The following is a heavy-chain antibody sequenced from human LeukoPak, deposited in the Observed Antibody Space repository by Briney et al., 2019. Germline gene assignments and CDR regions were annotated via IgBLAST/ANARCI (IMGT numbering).Heavy chain of an antibody. CDR3: ARDRSYYTGGMDV. V-gene: IGHV4-59*01. D-gene: IGHD3-10*01. Sequence: PPETLSLTCTVSGGSISSYYWSWIRQPPGKGLEWIGYISYSGSTKYNPSLKSRVTISVDTSKNQFSLKLSSVTAADTAVYYCARDRSYYTGGMDVWGQGTTVTVSS. CDR1: GGSISSYY. J-gene: IGHJ6*02. CDR2: ISYSGST.